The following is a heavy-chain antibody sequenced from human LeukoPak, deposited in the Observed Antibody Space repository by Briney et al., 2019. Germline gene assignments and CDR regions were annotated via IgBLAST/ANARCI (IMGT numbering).Heavy chain of an antibody. V-gene: IGHV3-30*02. CDR3: ASSSGSYYSSNAEYFQH. J-gene: IGHJ1*01. CDR2: IRYDGSNK. CDR1: GFTFSSYG. Sequence: GGSLRLSCAASGFTFSSYGMHWVRQAPGKGLEWVAFIRYDGSNKYYADSVKGRFTISRDNSKNTLYLQMNSLRAEDTAVYYCASSSGSYYSSNAEYFQHWGQGTLVTVSS. D-gene: IGHD1-26*01.